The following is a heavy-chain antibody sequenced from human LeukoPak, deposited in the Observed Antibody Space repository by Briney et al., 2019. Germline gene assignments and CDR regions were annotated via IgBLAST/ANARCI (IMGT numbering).Heavy chain of an antibody. J-gene: IGHJ3*02. D-gene: IGHD6-13*01. Sequence: PGGSLRLSCAASGFTFDDYAMHWVRQAPGKGLEWVSGISWNSGSIGYADSVKGRFTISRDNAKNSLYLQMNSLRAEDTALYYCAKADIAAAGTSAFDIWGQGTMVTVSS. CDR1: GFTFDDYA. V-gene: IGHV3-9*01. CDR3: AKADIAAAGTSAFDI. CDR2: ISWNSGSI.